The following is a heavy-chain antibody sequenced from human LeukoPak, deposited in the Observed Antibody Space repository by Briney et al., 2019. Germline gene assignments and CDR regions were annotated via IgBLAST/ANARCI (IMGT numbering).Heavy chain of an antibody. CDR2: ISYDGSNK. J-gene: IGHJ4*02. Sequence: AGGSLRLSCAASGFTFSSYAMHWVRQAPGKGLEWVAVISYDGSNKYYADSVKGRFTISRDNSKNTVSLQMNSLRAEDTAVYYCTRAAWDYWGQGTLVTVSS. CDR1: GFTFSSYA. V-gene: IGHV3-30*14. CDR3: TRAAWDY.